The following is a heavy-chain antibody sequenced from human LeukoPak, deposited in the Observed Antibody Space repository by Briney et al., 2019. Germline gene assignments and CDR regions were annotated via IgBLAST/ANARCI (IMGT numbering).Heavy chain of an antibody. Sequence: SETLSLTCTVSGGSISSYYWSWIRQPAGKGLEWIGRIYTSGSTNYNPSLKSRVTMSVDTSKNQFSLKLSSVTAADTAVYYCARDFGAAGVNVYDYWGQGTLVTVSS. V-gene: IGHV4-4*07. D-gene: IGHD6-13*01. CDR3: ARDFGAAGVNVYDY. CDR2: IYTSGST. CDR1: GGSISSYY. J-gene: IGHJ4*02.